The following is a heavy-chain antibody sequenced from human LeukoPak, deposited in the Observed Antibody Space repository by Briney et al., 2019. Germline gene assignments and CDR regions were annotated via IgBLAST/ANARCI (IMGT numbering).Heavy chain of an antibody. CDR1: GYSFTNYA. CDR3: VAAGPDYYFSYGMDV. Sequence: ASVKVSCKASGYSFTNYAIYWVRQAPGQRLEWMGWINNGNGKTKYSQNFQARVTITRDTSARTAYMELSSLTSEDTAVYYCVAAGPDYYFSYGMDVWGQGTTVSVSS. V-gene: IGHV1-3*04. D-gene: IGHD6-13*01. J-gene: IGHJ6*02. CDR2: INNGNGKT.